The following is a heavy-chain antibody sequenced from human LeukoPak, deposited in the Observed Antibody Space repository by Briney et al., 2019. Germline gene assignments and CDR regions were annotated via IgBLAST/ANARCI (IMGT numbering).Heavy chain of an antibody. D-gene: IGHD2-2*01. CDR1: GYTFTSYG. CDR2: ISAYNGNT. Sequence: GASVKVSCKASGYTFTSYGISWVRQAPGQGLEWMGWISAYNGNTNYAQKLQGRVTMTTDTSTSTAYMELRSLRSDDTAVYYCARGDIVVVLAAIGAFDIWGQGTMVTVSS. CDR3: ARGDIVVVLAAIGAFDI. J-gene: IGHJ3*02. V-gene: IGHV1-18*01.